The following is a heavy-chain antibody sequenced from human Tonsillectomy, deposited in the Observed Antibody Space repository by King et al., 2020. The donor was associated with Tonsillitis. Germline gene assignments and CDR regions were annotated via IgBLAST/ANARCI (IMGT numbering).Heavy chain of an antibody. V-gene: IGHV4-59*08. D-gene: IGHD6-19*01. J-gene: IGHJ4*02. CDR2: IYYSGST. CDR1: GGSISSYY. Sequence: VQLQESGPGLVKPSETLSLTCTVSGGSISSYYWSWIRQPPGKGLEWIGYIYYSGSTNYNPSLKSRVTISVDTSKNQFSLKLSSVTAAATAVYYCESTSSGWERIDYWGQGTLVTVSS. CDR3: ESTSSGWERIDY.